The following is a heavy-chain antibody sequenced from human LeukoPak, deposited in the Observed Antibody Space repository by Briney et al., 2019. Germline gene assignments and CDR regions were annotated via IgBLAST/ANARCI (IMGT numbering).Heavy chain of an antibody. CDR1: GYSISSGYY. V-gene: IGHV4-38-2*01. CDR3: ARGPYYDYVWGSYRSPGFDY. Sequence: SETLSLTCAVSGYSISSGYYWGWIRPPPGKGLEWIGSIYHSGSTYYNPSLKSRVTISVDTSKNQFSLKLSSVTAADTAVYYCARGPYYDYVWGSYRSPGFDYCGQGTLVTVSS. CDR2: IYHSGST. D-gene: IGHD3-16*02. J-gene: IGHJ4*02.